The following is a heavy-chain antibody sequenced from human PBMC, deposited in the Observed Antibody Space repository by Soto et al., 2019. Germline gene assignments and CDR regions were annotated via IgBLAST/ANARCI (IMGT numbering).Heavy chain of an antibody. CDR1: GYTLTSYD. J-gene: IGHJ4*02. D-gene: IGHD4-17*01. V-gene: IGHV1-8*01. Sequence: ASVKVSCKASGYTLTSYDGDWVRQETGQGLEWMGWMNPNSGNTGYAQKFQGRVTMTRNTSISTAYMEPSSLRSEDTAVSYGARTLYGANVDYWGQGTLVTVSS. CDR3: ARTLYGANVDY. CDR2: MNPNSGNT.